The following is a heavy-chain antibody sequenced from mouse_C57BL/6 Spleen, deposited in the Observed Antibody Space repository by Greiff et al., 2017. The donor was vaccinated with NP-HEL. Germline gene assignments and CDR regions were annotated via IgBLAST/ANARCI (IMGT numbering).Heavy chain of an antibody. V-gene: IGHV1-82*01. J-gene: IGHJ1*03. CDR3: ERGGGWYFDV. CDR1: GYAFSSSW. CDR2: IYPGDGDT. Sequence: QVQLQQSGPELVKPGASVKISCKASGYAFSSSWMNWVKQRPGKGLEWIGRIYPGDGDTNYNGKFKGKDTLTADTSSSTAYMQLSSLTSEDSAVYFCERGGGWYFDVWGTGTTVTVSS.